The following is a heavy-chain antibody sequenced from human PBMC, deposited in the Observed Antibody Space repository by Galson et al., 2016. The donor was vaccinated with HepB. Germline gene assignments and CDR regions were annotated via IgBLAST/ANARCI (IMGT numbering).Heavy chain of an antibody. CDR1: GFTFSSYS. J-gene: IGHJ5*02. D-gene: IGHD2-21*01. Sequence: SLRLSCAASGFTFSSYSMNWVRPAPGKGLEWVSYISSSSSTIYYADSVKVRYTISRDNAKNSLYLQMNSLRDEDTAVYYCARDHGGWSILWRGTHWFDPWGQGTLVTVPS. CDR3: ARDHGGWSILWRGTHWFDP. CDR2: ISSSSSTI. V-gene: IGHV3-48*02.